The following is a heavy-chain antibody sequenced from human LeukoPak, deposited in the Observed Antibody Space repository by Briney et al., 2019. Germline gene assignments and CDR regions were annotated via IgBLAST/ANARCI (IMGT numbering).Heavy chain of an antibody. D-gene: IGHD3-22*01. J-gene: IGHJ3*02. Sequence: GRSLRLSCAASGFTFSSYGMHWVRQAPGKGLEWVAVIWYDGSNKYYADSVKGRFTISRDNSKNTLYLQMNSLRAEDTAVYYCARGFRGKNSGYYSSAFDIWGQGTMVTVSS. V-gene: IGHV3-33*01. CDR2: IWYDGSNK. CDR1: GFTFSSYG. CDR3: ARGFRGKNSGYYSSAFDI.